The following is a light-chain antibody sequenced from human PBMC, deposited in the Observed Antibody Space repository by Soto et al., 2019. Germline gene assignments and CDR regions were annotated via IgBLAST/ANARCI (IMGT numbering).Light chain of an antibody. V-gene: IGKV3-15*01. J-gene: IGKJ4*01. Sequence: EIVMAQSPATLSLSPGDRATLSCRASQSVRSDLAWFQQKPGQPPRLLIFGESTRATGVPAMFSGSGSGTEFPRPIRSPQSEDFAVYFCQQYNNWPLTFGGGTKVDIK. CDR3: QQYNNWPLT. CDR1: QSVRSD. CDR2: GES.